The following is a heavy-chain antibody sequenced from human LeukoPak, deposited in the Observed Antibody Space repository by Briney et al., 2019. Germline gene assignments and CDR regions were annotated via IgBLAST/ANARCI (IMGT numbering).Heavy chain of an antibody. Sequence: GGSLRLSCVASGFTFDSYEMNWVRQAPGKGLEWLSFISRGGFEIHYAASVKGRFTISRDNAKNTLYLQMNSLRAEDTAVYYCARDRGYGSGSYFLYYFDYWGQGTLVTVSS. CDR2: ISRGGFEI. CDR1: GFTFDSYE. J-gene: IGHJ4*02. D-gene: IGHD3-10*01. V-gene: IGHV3-48*03. CDR3: ARDRGYGSGSYFLYYFDY.